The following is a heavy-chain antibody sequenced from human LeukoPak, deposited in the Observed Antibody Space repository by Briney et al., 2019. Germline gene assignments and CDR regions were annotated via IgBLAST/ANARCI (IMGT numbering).Heavy chain of an antibody. CDR1: GFTFSSYS. V-gene: IGHV3-21*01. J-gene: IGHJ4*02. CDR3: ASSGSSSWDGGEFDY. CDR2: ISSSSSYI. D-gene: IGHD6-13*01. Sequence: GGSLRLSCAASGFTFSSYSMNCVRQAPGKGLEWVSSISSSSSYIYYADSVKGRFTISRDNAKNSLYLQMNSLGAEDTAVYYCASSGSSSWDGGEFDYWGQGTLVTVSS.